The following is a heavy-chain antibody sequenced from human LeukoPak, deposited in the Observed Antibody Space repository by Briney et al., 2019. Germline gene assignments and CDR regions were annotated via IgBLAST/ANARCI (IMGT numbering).Heavy chain of an antibody. CDR3: ARDERSQHFDY. J-gene: IGHJ4*02. Sequence: GGSLRLSCAASGFTFSSYTMNWVRQAPGKGLEWVSYISSSGGTIYYADSVKGRFTISRDNAKNSLYLQMNSLRAEDTAVYYCARDERSQHFDYWGQGTLVTVSS. V-gene: IGHV3-48*03. CDR1: GFTFSSYT. D-gene: IGHD1-1*01. CDR2: ISSSGGTI.